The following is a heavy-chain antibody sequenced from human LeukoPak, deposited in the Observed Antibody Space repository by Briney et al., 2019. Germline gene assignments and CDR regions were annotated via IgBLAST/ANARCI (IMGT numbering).Heavy chain of an antibody. D-gene: IGHD3-9*01. CDR1: GGSISSGNYY. CDR2: IDNNGKT. Sequence: SETLSLTCTVSGGSISSGNYYWGWIRQSPRQGLEWIGSIDNNGKTYHNPSLQSRVTISADTSKNQFFLKVNSVTAADTAVYYCARGFTKTVLRYFDWFPAGTFDIWGQGTMVTVSS. V-gene: IGHV4-39*01. CDR3: ARGFTKTVLRYFDWFPAGTFDI. J-gene: IGHJ3*02.